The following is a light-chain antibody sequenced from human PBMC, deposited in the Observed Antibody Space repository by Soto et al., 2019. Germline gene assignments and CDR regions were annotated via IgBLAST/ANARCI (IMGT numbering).Light chain of an antibody. V-gene: IGLV2-14*01. J-gene: IGLJ1*01. CDR1: SGDIGSYNR. CDR3: SSYTNINTRARV. Sequence: QSVLTQPASVSGSPGQSITISCTGTSGDIGSYNRVSWYQQHPGKAPKLIIYEVTDRPSGVSNRFSGSKSDNTASLTISGLQAEDEAEYYCSSYTNINTRARVFGTGTKVTVL. CDR2: EVT.